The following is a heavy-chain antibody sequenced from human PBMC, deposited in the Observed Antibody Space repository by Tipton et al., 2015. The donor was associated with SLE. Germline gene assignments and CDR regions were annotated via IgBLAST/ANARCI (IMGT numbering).Heavy chain of an antibody. J-gene: IGHJ4*02. Sequence: SLRLSCAASGFTFSSHWMHWVRQAPGKGLVWVSRIRYDGSSITYADSVTGRFTISRDNAKNTLYLQMNSLRAEDTAVYYCAKGIFGGVTTYYFDSWGQGTPVTVSA. CDR3: AKGIFGGVTTYYFDS. V-gene: IGHV3-74*01. CDR1: GFTFSSHW. CDR2: IRYDGSSI. D-gene: IGHD3-3*02.